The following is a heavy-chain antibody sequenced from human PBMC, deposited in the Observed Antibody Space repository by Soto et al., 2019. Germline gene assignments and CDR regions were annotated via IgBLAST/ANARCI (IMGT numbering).Heavy chain of an antibody. CDR3: ARESVVAATHTLKYYYGMDV. V-gene: IGHV4-30-4*01. Sequence: SETLSLTCTVSGGSISSGDYYWSWIRQPPGKGLEWIGYIYYSGSTYYNPSLKSRVTISVDTSKNQFSLKLSSVTAADTAVYYCARESVVAATHTLKYYYGMDVWGQGTTVTVSS. D-gene: IGHD2-15*01. J-gene: IGHJ6*02. CDR1: GGSISSGDYY. CDR2: IYYSGST.